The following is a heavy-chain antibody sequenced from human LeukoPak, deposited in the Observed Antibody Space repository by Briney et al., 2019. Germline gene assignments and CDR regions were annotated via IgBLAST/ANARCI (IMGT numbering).Heavy chain of an antibody. V-gene: IGHV3-23*01. J-gene: IGHJ6*02. D-gene: IGHD6-19*01. CDR2: ISGSGGST. CDR3: AKPGAVAPSYYYYYGMDV. CDR1: GFTFSSYA. Sequence: GGSLRLSCAASGFTFSSYAMSWVRQAPGKGLEWVSAISGSGGSTYYADSVRGRFTISRDNSKNTLYPQMNSLRAEDTAVYYCAKPGAVAPSYYYYYGMDVWGQGTTVTVSS.